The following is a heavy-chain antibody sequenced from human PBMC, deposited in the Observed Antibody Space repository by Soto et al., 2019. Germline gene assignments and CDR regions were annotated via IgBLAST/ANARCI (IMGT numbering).Heavy chain of an antibody. CDR2: ISGSDGST. Sequence: EVQLLESGGGLVQPGGSLRLSCAASGFTFSSYAMSWVRQAPGKGLEWVSAISGSDGSTYYADSVKGRFTISRDNSKNTQYLQLNSLRAEDTAVYYCAKDVGIVAYFQHWGQGTLVTVSS. V-gene: IGHV3-23*01. CDR3: AKDVGIVAYFQH. CDR1: GFTFSSYA. D-gene: IGHD2-2*03. J-gene: IGHJ1*01.